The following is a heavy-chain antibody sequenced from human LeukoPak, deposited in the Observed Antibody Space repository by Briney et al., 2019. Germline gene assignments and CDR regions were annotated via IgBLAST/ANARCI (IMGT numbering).Heavy chain of an antibody. Sequence: QSGGSLRLSCAASGFTFSDYYMSWIRQAPGKGLEWVSAIHTGGDTCYADSVKGRFTISRDTSKNTLYLQINSLRVEDTAVYYCIVFGDSNHWGQGTLVTVSS. J-gene: IGHJ5*02. CDR2: IHTGGDT. D-gene: IGHD4-17*01. V-gene: IGHV3-53*01. CDR3: IVFGDSNH. CDR1: GFTFSDYY.